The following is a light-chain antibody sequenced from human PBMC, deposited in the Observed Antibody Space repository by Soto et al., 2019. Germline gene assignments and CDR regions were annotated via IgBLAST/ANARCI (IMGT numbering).Light chain of an antibody. CDR3: SSYSGTNYPYV. Sequence: QSALTQPPSASGSFGQSVTISCTGTSSDVGGYNYVSWYQQHPGKAPKLMIYEVSERPSGVPDRFSGSKSGNTASLTVSGLQAADEADYYCSSYSGTNYPYVFGTGTKLTVL. J-gene: IGLJ1*01. V-gene: IGLV2-8*01. CDR2: EVS. CDR1: SSDVGGYNY.